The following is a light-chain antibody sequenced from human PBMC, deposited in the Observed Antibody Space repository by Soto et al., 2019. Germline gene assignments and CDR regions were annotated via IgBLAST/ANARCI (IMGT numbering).Light chain of an antibody. J-gene: IGLJ1*01. V-gene: IGLV2-14*01. Sequence: QSALTQPASVSGSPGQSITISCTGTSSDSSNYNYVSWYQQHPGKGPQLLIFDVSNRPSGVSNRFSGSKSGNTASLTISGLPAEDEDDYYCSSYTSSSTLYVFGTGTKLTVL. CDR2: DVS. CDR3: SSYTSSSTLYV. CDR1: SSDSSNYNY.